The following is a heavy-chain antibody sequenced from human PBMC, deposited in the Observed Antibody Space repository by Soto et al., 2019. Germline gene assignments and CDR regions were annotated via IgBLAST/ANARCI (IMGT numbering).Heavy chain of an antibody. J-gene: IGHJ4*02. CDR1: VGTFSSYS. Sequence: QVQLVQSWAEVKKPGSSVKVSCQASVGTFSSYSIHWVRQAPGQGLEWMGEIIPIFGTANYAQKFQGRVTITADDSTSTAYMELSSLRSEAKAVYYCARDGGRHSGGIDYWGQGTLVPVSS. D-gene: IGHD1-26*01. CDR2: IIPIFGTA. V-gene: IGHV1-69*01. CDR3: ARDGGRHSGGIDY.